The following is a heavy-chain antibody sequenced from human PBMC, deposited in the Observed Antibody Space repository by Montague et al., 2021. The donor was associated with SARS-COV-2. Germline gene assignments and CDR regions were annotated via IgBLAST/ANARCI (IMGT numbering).Heavy chain of an antibody. V-gene: IGHV4-39*07. J-gene: IGHJ3*02. CDR3: ARVVPGYSGHSLLASVDI. CDR1: GDSINNNYYY. D-gene: IGHD4-23*01. Sequence: SETLSLTCSVSGDSINNNYYYFGWIRQPPGKRLESIGSIHYTGNTYYNPSLRSRVTLSVDTSKNQSSLRLTSVTAADTALYYCARVVPGYSGHSLLASVDIWGQGTLVTVSS. CDR2: IHYTGNT.